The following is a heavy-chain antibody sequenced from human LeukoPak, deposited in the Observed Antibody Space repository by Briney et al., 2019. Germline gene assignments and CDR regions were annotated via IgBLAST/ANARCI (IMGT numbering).Heavy chain of an antibody. CDR2: VHYSGST. CDR3: ARQAVIMPTDMGGPWFDP. CDR1: GGFISSDY. D-gene: IGHD2-8*01. J-gene: IGHJ5*02. Sequence: SETLSLTCTVSGGFISSDYWSWIRQPPGKGPEWIANVHYSGSTNFNPSLKSRVSISVDKSKTQFSLKLSSVTAADTAVYYCARQAVIMPTDMGGPWFDPWGRGTLVAVSS. V-gene: IGHV4-59*08.